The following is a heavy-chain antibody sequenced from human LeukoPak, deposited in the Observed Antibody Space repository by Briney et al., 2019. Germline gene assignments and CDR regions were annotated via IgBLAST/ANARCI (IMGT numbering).Heavy chain of an antibody. D-gene: IGHD6-19*01. CDR3: AILSSGWYYFDY. V-gene: IGHV5-51*01. Sequence: GESLKISCKGSGNIFINYWIGWVRQMPGKGLEWMAIIYPGDPDTKYSPSFQGQVTISADKSITTAFLQWSSLKASDTAMYYCAILSSGWYYFDYWGQGTLVTVSS. CDR2: IYPGDPDT. CDR1: GNIFINYW. J-gene: IGHJ4*02.